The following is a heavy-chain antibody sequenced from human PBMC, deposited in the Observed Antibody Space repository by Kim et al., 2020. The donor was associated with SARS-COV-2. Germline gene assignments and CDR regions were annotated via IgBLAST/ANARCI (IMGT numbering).Heavy chain of an antibody. J-gene: IGHJ4*02. CDR2: ISYDGSNK. CDR3: AKDQNDYDGPYYFDY. Sequence: GGSLRLSCAASGFTFSSYGMHWVRQAPGKGLEWVAVISYDGSNKYYADSVKGRFTISRDNSKNTLYLQMNSLRAEDTAVYYCAKDQNDYDGPYYFDYWGQGTLVTVSS. V-gene: IGHV3-30*18. D-gene: IGHD4-17*01. CDR1: GFTFSSYG.